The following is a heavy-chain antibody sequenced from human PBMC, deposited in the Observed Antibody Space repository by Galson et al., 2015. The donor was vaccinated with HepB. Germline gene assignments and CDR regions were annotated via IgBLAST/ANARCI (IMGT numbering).Heavy chain of an antibody. Sequence: SLRLSCAASGFTFSSYAMSWVRQAPGKRLEWVSTISGSGGSTYYADSVKGRFTISRDSSKNTLYLQMDSLRVEDTAVYYCARRVRFEYYFDYWGQGTLVTVSS. CDR2: ISGSGGST. CDR1: GFTFSSYA. V-gene: IGHV3-23*01. J-gene: IGHJ4*02. CDR3: ARRVRFEYYFDY. D-gene: IGHD3-16*01.